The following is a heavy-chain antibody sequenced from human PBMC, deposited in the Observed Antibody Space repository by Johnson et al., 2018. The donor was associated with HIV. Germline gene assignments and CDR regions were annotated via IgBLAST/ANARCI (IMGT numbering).Heavy chain of an antibody. Sequence: QVQLVESGGGVVQPGRSLRLSCAASGFTFSDYYMSWIRQAPGKGLEWVSYISSSGSTIYYADSVKGRFTISRDNAKNSLYLQMNSLRAEDTAIYYCARELRGPDAFDIWGQGTMVTVSS. CDR3: ARELRGPDAFDI. CDR2: ISSSGSTI. J-gene: IGHJ3*02. V-gene: IGHV3-11*04. CDR1: GFTFSDYY.